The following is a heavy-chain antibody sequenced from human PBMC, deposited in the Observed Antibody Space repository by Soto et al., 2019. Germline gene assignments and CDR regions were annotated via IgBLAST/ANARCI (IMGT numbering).Heavy chain of an antibody. J-gene: IGHJ6*02. Sequence: GGSLRLSCAASGFTFSSYGMHWVRQAPGKGLEWVAVIWYDGSNKYYADSVKGRFTISRDNSKNTLYLQTNSLRAEDTAVYYCARDPENSSGWYYDHNYYYGMDVWGQGTTVTVSS. CDR3: ARDPENSSGWYYDHNYYYGMDV. CDR1: GFTFSSYG. CDR2: IWYDGSNK. V-gene: IGHV3-33*01. D-gene: IGHD6-19*01.